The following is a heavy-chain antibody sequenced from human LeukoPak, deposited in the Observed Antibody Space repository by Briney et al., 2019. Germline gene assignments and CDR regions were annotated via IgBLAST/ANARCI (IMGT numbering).Heavy chain of an antibody. J-gene: IGHJ4*02. Sequence: GGSLRLSCAASGFTFSSYAIHWVRQAPDKGLEWVAIISYGGSNKYYADSVKGRFTISRDNSKNTLYLQMNSLRAEDTAVYYCARDIDGDYYFDYWGQGTLVTVSS. D-gene: IGHD4-17*01. V-gene: IGHV3-30-3*01. CDR1: GFTFSSYA. CDR3: ARDIDGDYYFDY. CDR2: ISYGGSNK.